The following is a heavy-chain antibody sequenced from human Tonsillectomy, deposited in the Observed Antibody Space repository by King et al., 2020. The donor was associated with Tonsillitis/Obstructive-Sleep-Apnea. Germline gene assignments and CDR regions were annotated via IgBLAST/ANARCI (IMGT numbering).Heavy chain of an antibody. CDR3: ARDRGSGSSWFNWFDP. J-gene: IGHJ5*02. V-gene: IGHV1-18*01. D-gene: IGHD6-13*01. Sequence: VQLVQSGDRKSTRLNSSHAHENRMPYSSRKKEISWVRHAPGQGIEWMGWISAYNGNTKYAQKVQGRVTMTTDNSTSTVYMELRSLRSDDAAVYYCARDRGSGSSWFNWFDPWGQGTLVTVSS. CDR1: PYSSRKKE. CDR2: ISAYNGNT.